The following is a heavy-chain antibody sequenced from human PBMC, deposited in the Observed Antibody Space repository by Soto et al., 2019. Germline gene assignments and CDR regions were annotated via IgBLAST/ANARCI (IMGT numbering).Heavy chain of an antibody. D-gene: IGHD3-3*01. Sequence: ASVKVSCKASGYTFTSYGISWVRQAPGQGLEWMGWISAYNGNTNYAQKLQGRVTMTTDTSTSTAYMELRSLRSDDTAVYYCARGTYYDFWSGYFRAYGMDVWGQGTTVTVSS. CDR2: ISAYNGNT. CDR3: ARGTYYDFWSGYFRAYGMDV. J-gene: IGHJ6*02. CDR1: GYTFTSYG. V-gene: IGHV1-18*01.